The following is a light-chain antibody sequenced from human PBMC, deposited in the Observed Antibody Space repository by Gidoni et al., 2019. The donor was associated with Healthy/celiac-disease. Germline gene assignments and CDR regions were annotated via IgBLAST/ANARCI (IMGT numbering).Light chain of an antibody. V-gene: IGKV1-39*01. J-gene: IGKJ2*01. CDR1: QIISSY. CDR2: PAS. Sequence: DTQMTQSPSSLSASVGGRVTITGRASQIISSYLNWYQQKPGKAPKLLIYPASSWQGGVPSRFSGSGSGTDFTLTISSLQPEDFATYYCQQSYSTPRSFGQGTKLEIK. CDR3: QQSYSTPRS.